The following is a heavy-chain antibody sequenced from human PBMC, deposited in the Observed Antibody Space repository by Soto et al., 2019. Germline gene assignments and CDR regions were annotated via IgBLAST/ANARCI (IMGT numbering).Heavy chain of an antibody. CDR3: ARGYDSSGYYFDY. V-gene: IGHV4-30-4*01. Sequence: PSETLSLTCTVSGGSISSGDYYWSWIRQPPGKGLEWIGYIYYSGSTYYNPSLKSRVTISVDTSKNQFSLKLSSVTAADTAVYYCARGYDSSGYYFDYWGQGTLVTVSS. D-gene: IGHD3-22*01. CDR1: GGSISSGDYY. J-gene: IGHJ4*02. CDR2: IYYSGST.